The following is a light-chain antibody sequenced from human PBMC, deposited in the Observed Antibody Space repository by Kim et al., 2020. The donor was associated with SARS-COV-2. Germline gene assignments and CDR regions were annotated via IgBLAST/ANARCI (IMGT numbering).Light chain of an antibody. V-gene: IGKV1-5*03. CDR2: RAS. J-gene: IGKJ4*01. Sequence: STSVGDRVTITCRATQSIGTWLAWYQQKPGQAPKLLIYRASTLDNGVPSRFSGSGSGTEFTLTISSLQPDDFATYYCQQYKIDSTFGGGTKVDIK. CDR1: QSIGTW. CDR3: QQYKIDST.